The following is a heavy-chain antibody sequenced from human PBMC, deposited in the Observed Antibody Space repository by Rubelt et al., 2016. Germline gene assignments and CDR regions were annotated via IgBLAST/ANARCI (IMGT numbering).Heavy chain of an antibody. CDR3: ARLTMVRESYYYMDV. D-gene: IGHD3-10*01. V-gene: IGHV4-39*01. CDR1: GGSFSGYY. Sequence: CAVYGGSFSGYYWGWIRQPPGKGLEWIGSIYYSGSTYYNPSLKSRVTISVDTSKNQFSLKLSSVTAADTAVYYCARLTMVRESYYYMDVWGKGTTVTVSS. CDR2: IYYSGST. J-gene: IGHJ6*03.